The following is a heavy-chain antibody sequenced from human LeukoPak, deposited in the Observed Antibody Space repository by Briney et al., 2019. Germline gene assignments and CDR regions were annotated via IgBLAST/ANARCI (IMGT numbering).Heavy chain of an antibody. CDR2: IYYSGST. D-gene: IGHD7-27*01. CDR3: ARHGNWGSGFHWYFDL. V-gene: IGHV4-61*01. CDR1: GGSISSGSYY. Sequence: SETLSLTCTVSGGSISSGSYYWSWIRQPPGKGLEWIGYIYYSGSTNYNPSLKSRVTISVDTSKNQFSLKLSSVTAADTAVYYCARHGNWGSGFHWYFDLWGRGTLVTVSS. J-gene: IGHJ2*01.